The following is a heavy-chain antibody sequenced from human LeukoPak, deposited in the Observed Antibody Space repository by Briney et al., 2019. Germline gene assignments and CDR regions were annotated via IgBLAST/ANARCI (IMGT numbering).Heavy chain of an antibody. V-gene: IGHV3-43*02. Sequence: GGSLRLSYVASGLNFDDSAMHWVRQAPGKGLEWVSLISADGGSTFSADSVKGRFSISRDNSKNSLYLQMNSLRREDTAMYYCAKESGKFDYWGQGTLVAVSS. J-gene: IGHJ4*02. CDR1: GLNFDDSA. CDR2: ISADGGST. CDR3: AKESGKFDY.